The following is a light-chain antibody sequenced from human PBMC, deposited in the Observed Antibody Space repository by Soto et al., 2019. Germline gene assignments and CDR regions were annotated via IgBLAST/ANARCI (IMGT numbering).Light chain of an antibody. CDR2: GSS. CDR1: ESVSSN. CDR3: KHYGISRWT. Sequence: EIIITQSPATLSVSPGERATLSCRASESVSSNLAWYQQKPGQAPRLLIYGSSTRATGIPARFSGSGSGTEFTLTISSLQSEDFALYYCKHYGISRWTFGQGTNVDIK. J-gene: IGKJ1*01. V-gene: IGKV3-15*01.